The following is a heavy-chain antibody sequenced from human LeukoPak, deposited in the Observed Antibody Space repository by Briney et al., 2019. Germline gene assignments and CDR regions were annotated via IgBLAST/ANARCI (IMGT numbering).Heavy chain of an antibody. CDR1: GGTFSSYA. CDR2: IIPIFGTA. V-gene: IGHV1-69*05. J-gene: IGHJ4*01. D-gene: IGHD3-22*01. Sequence: ASVKVSCKASGGTFSSYAISWVRQAPGQGLEWMGRIIPIFGTANYAQKFQGRVTITTDESTSTADMELSSLRSEDTAVYYCARDEVSQRGTMIVVAQGYWGQGTLVTVSS. CDR3: ARDEVSQRGTMIVVAQGY.